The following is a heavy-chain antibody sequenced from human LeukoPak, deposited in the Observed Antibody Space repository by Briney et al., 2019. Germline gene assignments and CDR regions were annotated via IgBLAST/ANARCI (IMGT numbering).Heavy chain of an antibody. CDR1: GFTFSSYG. CDR2: ISGSGGST. Sequence: GGTLRLSCAASGFTFSSYGMSWVRQAPGKGLEWVSAISGSGGSTYYADSVKGRFTISRDNSKNTLYLQMNSLRAEDTAVYYCANGDYGDYFDYWGQGTLVTVSS. D-gene: IGHD4-17*01. J-gene: IGHJ4*02. V-gene: IGHV3-23*01. CDR3: ANGDYGDYFDY.